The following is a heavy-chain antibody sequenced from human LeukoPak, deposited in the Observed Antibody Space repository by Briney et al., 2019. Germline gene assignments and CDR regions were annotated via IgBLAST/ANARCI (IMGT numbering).Heavy chain of an antibody. CDR2: IYTSGST. CDR1: GGSISSGSYY. D-gene: IGHD6-19*01. J-gene: IGHJ4*02. CDR3: ARDAGAVAGGGGY. V-gene: IGHV4-61*02. Sequence: EASQTLSLTCTVSGGSISSGSYYWSWIRQPAGKGLEWIGRIYTSGSTNYNPSLKSRVTISVDTSKNQFSLKLSSVTAADTAVYYCARDAGAVAGGGGYWGQGTLVTVSS.